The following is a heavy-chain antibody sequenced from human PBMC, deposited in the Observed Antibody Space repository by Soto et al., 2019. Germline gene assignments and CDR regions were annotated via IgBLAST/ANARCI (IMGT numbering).Heavy chain of an antibody. CDR2: ISYDGSNK. D-gene: IGHD3-22*01. V-gene: IGHV3-30*18. CDR1: GFTFSSYG. Sequence: SGGSLRLSCAASGFTFSSYGMHWVRQAPGKGLEWVAVISYDGSNKYYADSVKGRFTISRDNSKNTLYLQMNSLRAEDTAVYYCAKDSDYDSSGYDTGAHDAFDIWGQGKMVTVS. CDR3: AKDSDYDSSGYDTGAHDAFDI. J-gene: IGHJ3*02.